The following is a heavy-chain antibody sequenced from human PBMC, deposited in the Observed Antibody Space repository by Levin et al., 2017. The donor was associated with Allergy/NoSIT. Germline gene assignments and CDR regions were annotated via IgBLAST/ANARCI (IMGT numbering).Heavy chain of an antibody. V-gene: IGHV4-30-4*01. D-gene: IGHD4-17*01. CDR3: ARVDEEATVFS. Sequence: PSETLSLTCTVSGGSISSGDYYWSWIRQPPGKGLEWIGYIYYNENTYYNPSLKSRVTISVDTSKNQFSLKLSSVTAADTAVYYCARVDEEATVFSWGQGTLVTVSS. J-gene: IGHJ4*02. CDR1: GGSISSGDYY. CDR2: IYYNENT.